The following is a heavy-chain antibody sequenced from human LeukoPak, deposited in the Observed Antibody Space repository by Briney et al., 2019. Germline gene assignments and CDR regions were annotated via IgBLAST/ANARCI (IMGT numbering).Heavy chain of an antibody. CDR2: ISSSGSSSSTM. V-gene: IGHV3-48*04. CDR1: GFTFSRYS. Sequence: GGSLRLSCAASGFTFSRYSINWVRQAPGKGLEWVSYISSSGSSSSTMYYADSVKGRFTISRDNAKNSLYLQMNSLRAEDTAVYYCARDPPGDYYYYMGVWGKGTTVSVSS. J-gene: IGHJ6*03. CDR3: ARDPPGDYYYYMGV.